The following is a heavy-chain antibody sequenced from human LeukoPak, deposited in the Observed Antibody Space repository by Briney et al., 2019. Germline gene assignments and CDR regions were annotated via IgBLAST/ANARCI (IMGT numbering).Heavy chain of an antibody. J-gene: IGHJ3*02. CDR1: GFTFSSYS. CDR3: ATTTVTTLRDAFDI. CDR2: ISSSSSYI. Sequence: PGGSLRLSCAASGFTFSSYSMNWVRQAPGKGLEWASSISSSSSYIYYADSVKGRFTISRDNAKNSLYLQMNSLRAEDTAVYYCATTTVTTLRDAFDIWGQGTMVTVSS. D-gene: IGHD4-17*01. V-gene: IGHV3-21*01.